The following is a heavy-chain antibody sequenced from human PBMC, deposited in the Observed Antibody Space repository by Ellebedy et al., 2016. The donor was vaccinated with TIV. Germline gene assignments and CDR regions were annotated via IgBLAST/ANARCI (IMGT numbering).Heavy chain of an antibody. Sequence: GGSLRLSCAASGFTFSSYGMHWVRQAPGKGLEWVAVISYDGSNKYYADSVKGRFTISRDSSKNTLYLQMNSLRAEDTAVYYCARDGGEYNWGQGTLVTVSS. CDR1: GFTFSSYG. CDR3: ARDGGEYN. V-gene: IGHV3-30*03. D-gene: IGHD3-16*01. CDR2: ISYDGSNK. J-gene: IGHJ4*02.